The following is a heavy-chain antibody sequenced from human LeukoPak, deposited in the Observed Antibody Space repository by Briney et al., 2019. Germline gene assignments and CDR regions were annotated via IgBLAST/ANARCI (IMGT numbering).Heavy chain of an antibody. CDR1: GGSISSYY. J-gene: IGHJ4*02. D-gene: IGHD3-22*01. V-gene: IGHV4-59*08. Sequence: PSETLSLTRTVSGGSISSYYWSWIRQPPGKGLEGVGYIYYSGSTNYNPSLKSRVTISVDTSKNQFSLKLSSVTAADTAVYYCARHVDSSGPYYFDYWGQGTLVTVSS. CDR3: ARHVDSSGPYYFDY. CDR2: IYYSGST.